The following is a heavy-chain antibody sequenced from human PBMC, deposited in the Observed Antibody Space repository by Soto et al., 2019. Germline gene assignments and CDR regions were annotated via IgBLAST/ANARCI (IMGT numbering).Heavy chain of an antibody. V-gene: IGHV1-18*01. CDR3: ARDQPIQGAAINYGMDV. CDR1: GYTFTSYG. D-gene: IGHD6-25*01. Sequence: QVQLVQSGAEVKKPGASVKVSCKASGYTFTSYGISWVRQAPGQGREWMGWISAYNGNTNYAQKLQGRVTMTTDTSTSTAYMELRSLRSDDTAVYYCARDQPIQGAAINYGMDVWGQGPTVTVPS. CDR2: ISAYNGNT. J-gene: IGHJ6*02.